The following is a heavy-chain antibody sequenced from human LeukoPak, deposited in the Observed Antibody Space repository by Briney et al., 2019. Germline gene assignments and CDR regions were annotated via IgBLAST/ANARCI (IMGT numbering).Heavy chain of an antibody. CDR2: ISSDGSST. D-gene: IGHD6-25*01. CDR1: GFTFSSYW. V-gene: IGHV3-74*01. Sequence: PGGSLRLSCAASGFTFSSYWMHWVRQAPGKGLVWVSRISSDGSSTNCAGSVKGRFTITRDNAKNTLYLQMNSLRAEDTAVYYCARVIRSGWEGELSDWGQGTLVTVSS. J-gene: IGHJ4*02. CDR3: ARVIRSGWEGELSD.